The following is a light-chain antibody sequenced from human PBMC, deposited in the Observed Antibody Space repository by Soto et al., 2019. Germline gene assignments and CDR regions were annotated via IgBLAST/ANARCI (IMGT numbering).Light chain of an antibody. V-gene: IGKV3-20*01. CDR2: GAS. Sequence: EIVWTQSPGTLSLSPGERATLSCRASQSVSSSYLAWYQQKPGQAPRLLIYGASSRATGIPDRFSGSGSGTDFTLTISRLEPEYCAVYYCQQYGSSPPLTFGGGTKVEIK. CDR3: QQYGSSPPLT. CDR1: QSVSSSY. J-gene: IGKJ4*01.